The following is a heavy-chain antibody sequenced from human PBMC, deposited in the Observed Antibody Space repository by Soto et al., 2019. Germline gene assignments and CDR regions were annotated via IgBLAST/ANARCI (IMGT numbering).Heavy chain of an antibody. Sequence: GGSLRLSCAASGLTFYSYAMTWVRQAPGKGLEWVSYISSSSFTIHYADSVEGRFAISRDNAKNSLYLQMNSLRAEDTAVYYCARGGAVAGTDDAFDIWGQGTMVTVSS. CDR1: GLTFYSYA. V-gene: IGHV3-48*01. D-gene: IGHD6-19*01. CDR3: ARGGAVAGTDDAFDI. CDR2: ISSSSFTI. J-gene: IGHJ3*02.